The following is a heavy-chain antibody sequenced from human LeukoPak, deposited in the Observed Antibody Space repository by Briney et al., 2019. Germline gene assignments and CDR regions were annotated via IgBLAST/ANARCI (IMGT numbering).Heavy chain of an antibody. J-gene: IGHJ4*02. CDR1: GFTFSNAW. CDR3: TEEYQLLFDY. CDR2: IKSKPDGGTT. Sequence: KAGGSLRLSCAASGFTFSNAWMSWVRQAPGKGLEWVGRIKSKPDGGTTDYAAPVKGRFTISRGDSKNTLYLQMNSLKTEDTAVYYCTEEYQLLFDYWGQGTLVTVSS. D-gene: IGHD2-2*01. V-gene: IGHV3-15*01.